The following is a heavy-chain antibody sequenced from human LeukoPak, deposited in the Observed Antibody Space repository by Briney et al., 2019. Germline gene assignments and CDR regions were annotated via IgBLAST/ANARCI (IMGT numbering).Heavy chain of an antibody. J-gene: IGHJ6*03. CDR1: GFTVSSNY. CDR2: ISSSSSYI. Sequence: GGSLRLSCAASGFTVSSNYMSWVRQAPGKGLEWVSSISSSSSYIYYADSVKGRFTISRDNAKNSLYLQMNSLRAEDTAVYYCARACSSTSCYYYYYMDVWGKGTTVTVSS. CDR3: ARACSSTSCYYYYYMDV. D-gene: IGHD2-2*01. V-gene: IGHV3-21*01.